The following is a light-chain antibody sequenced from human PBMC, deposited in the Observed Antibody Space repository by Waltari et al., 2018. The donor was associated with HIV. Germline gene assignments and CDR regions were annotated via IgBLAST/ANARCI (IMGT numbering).Light chain of an antibody. Sequence: DIQMTQSPSSLSASVGARVNITCRASQNIRKYLNWYQQKPGKTPELLVFAASNLQSGVPSRFRGSGSGTDFTLTISSLQREDFATYYCQQSYSTPQTFGQGTKVEIK. CDR1: QNIRKY. V-gene: IGKV1-39*01. J-gene: IGKJ1*01. CDR2: AAS. CDR3: QQSYSTPQT.